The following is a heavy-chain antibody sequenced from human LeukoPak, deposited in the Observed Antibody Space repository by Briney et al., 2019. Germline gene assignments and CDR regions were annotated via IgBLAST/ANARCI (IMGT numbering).Heavy chain of an antibody. CDR1: GGTFSSYA. V-gene: IGHV1-8*03. Sequence: GSSVKVSCKASGGTFSSYAISWVRQATGQGLEWMGWMNPNSGNTGYAQKFQGRVTITRNTSISTAYMELSSLRSEDTAVYYCARVRARGGNRPYYFDYWGQGTLVTVSS. CDR2: MNPNSGNT. D-gene: IGHD4-23*01. CDR3: ARVRARGGNRPYYFDY. J-gene: IGHJ4*02.